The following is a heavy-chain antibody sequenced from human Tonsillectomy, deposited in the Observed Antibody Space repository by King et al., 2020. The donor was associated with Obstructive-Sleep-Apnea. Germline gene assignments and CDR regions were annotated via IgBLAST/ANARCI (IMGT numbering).Heavy chain of an antibody. CDR3: ATGPLQHCAEYFQY. CDR1: GYSISSGYF. D-gene: IGHD4-11*01. CDR2: IYVGGTT. J-gene: IGHJ1*01. V-gene: IGHV4-38-2*02. Sequence: QLQESGPGLVKPSETLSLTCTVSGYSISSGYFWNWIRQPPGKGLEWIGSIYVGGTTDYNPSLKSRVTISGDTSKNQLSLKLRSVTAADTAVFYCATGPLQHCAEYFQYWGRGTLVTVSS.